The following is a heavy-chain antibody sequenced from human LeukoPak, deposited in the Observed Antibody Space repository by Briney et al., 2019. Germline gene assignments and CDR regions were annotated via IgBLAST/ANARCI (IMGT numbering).Heavy chain of an antibody. Sequence: GASVKVSCKASGYTFTGYYMHWVRQAPGQGLEWMGWISAYNGNTNYAQKFQGRVTMTRDTSISTAYMELSRLRSDDTAVYYCARGSDDFWSGYSPSYWGQGTLVTVSS. D-gene: IGHD3-3*01. J-gene: IGHJ4*02. CDR3: ARGSDDFWSGYSPSY. V-gene: IGHV1-2*02. CDR1: GYTFTGYY. CDR2: ISAYNGNT.